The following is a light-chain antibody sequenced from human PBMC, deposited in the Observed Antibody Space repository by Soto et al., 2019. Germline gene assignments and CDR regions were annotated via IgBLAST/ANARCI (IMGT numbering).Light chain of an antibody. CDR2: DSS. CDR1: QSVSSY. J-gene: IGKJ5*01. CDR3: QQRSSWIT. V-gene: IGKV3-11*01. Sequence: EIVLTQSPATLSLFPGERATLSCRASQSVSSYLAWYQQKPGQAPRLLLYDSSSRAAGIPARISGSGSGTDFTLTITSLEPEDFAVYYCQQRSSWITFGQGTRLEIE.